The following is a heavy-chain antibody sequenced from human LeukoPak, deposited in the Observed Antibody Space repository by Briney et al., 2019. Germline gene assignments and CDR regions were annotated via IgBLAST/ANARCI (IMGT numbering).Heavy chain of an antibody. CDR3: ARHRSPRKYSSSSVDAFDI. D-gene: IGHD6-6*01. Sequence: GGSLRLSCAASGFTFSSYSMNWVRQAPGKGLEWVSYISSSSSTIYYADSVKGRFTISRDNAKNSLYLQMNSLRAEDTAVYYCARHRSPRKYSSSSVDAFDIWGQGTMVTVSS. CDR1: GFTFSSYS. J-gene: IGHJ3*02. V-gene: IGHV3-48*04. CDR2: ISSSSSTI.